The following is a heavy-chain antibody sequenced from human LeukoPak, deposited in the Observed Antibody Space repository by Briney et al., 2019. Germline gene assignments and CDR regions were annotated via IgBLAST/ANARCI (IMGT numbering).Heavy chain of an antibody. CDR2: IYYSGST. CDR1: GGSISSYY. Sequence: SETLSLTCTVSGGSISSYYWSWIRQPPGKGLEWIGYIYYSGSTNYNPSLRSRVTISVDTSKNQFPLKLSSVTAADTAVYYCARDSLTPLWGQGTLVTVSS. D-gene: IGHD1-14*01. CDR3: ARDSLTPL. J-gene: IGHJ4*02. V-gene: IGHV4-59*01.